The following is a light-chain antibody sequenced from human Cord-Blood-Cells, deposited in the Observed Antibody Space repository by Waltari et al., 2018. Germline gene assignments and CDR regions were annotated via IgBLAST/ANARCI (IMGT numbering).Light chain of an antibody. J-gene: IGLJ3*02. Sequence: QSALTQPASVSGSPGQSITISCTGTSSDAGGYNYVSWYQQHPGKAPKLMIYEVSNRPSGFSNRFSGSKSGNTASLTISGLQAEDEADYYCSSYTSSSTVFGGGTKLTVL. CDR2: EVS. V-gene: IGLV2-14*01. CDR3: SSYTSSSTV. CDR1: SSDAGGYNY.